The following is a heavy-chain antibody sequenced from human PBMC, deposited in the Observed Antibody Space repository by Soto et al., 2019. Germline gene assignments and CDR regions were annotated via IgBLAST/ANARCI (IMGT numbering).Heavy chain of an antibody. CDR2: IYHTGST. CDR1: GVSINAFY. Sequence: SDTLSLTCTVSGVSINAFYWTWIHQHPGKGLEWIGSIYHTGSTYYSKSLRSRLTMSVDTSKSQFSLRLSSVTAADTAVYYCARATGTLRSRNCDYWGQGSLVTVSS. D-gene: IGHD1-1*01. CDR3: ARATGTLRSRNCDY. V-gene: IGHV4-31*03. J-gene: IGHJ4*02.